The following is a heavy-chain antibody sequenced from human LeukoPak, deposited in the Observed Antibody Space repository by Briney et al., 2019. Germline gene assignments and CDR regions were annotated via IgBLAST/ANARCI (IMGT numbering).Heavy chain of an antibody. D-gene: IGHD3-22*01. CDR2: ISPNNGNA. CDR1: GYMFSSYG. CDR3: ARDVSHRLFYDSSGYYILFDY. Sequence: GASVKVSCKASGYMFSSYGISWVRQAPGQGLEWMGCISPNNGNANYAHKLQCRVTMTRNTSTSTAYMELRSLRSDDTAVYYCARDVSHRLFYDSSGYYILFDYWGQGTLVTVSS. J-gene: IGHJ4*02. V-gene: IGHV1-18*01.